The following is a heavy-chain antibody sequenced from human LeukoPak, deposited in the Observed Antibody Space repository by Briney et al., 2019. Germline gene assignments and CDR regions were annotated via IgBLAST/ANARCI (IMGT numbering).Heavy chain of an antibody. CDR1: GFTFSSYS. CDR2: ISSSSSYI. CDR3: ARTRDTAMVDY. Sequence: GGSLRLSCAASGFTFSSYSMNWVRQAPGKGLEWVSSISSSSSYIFYADSVKGRFTISRDNAKNSLYLQMNSLRAEDTAVYYCARTRDTAMVDYWGQGTLVTVSS. J-gene: IGHJ4*02. V-gene: IGHV3-21*01. D-gene: IGHD5-18*01.